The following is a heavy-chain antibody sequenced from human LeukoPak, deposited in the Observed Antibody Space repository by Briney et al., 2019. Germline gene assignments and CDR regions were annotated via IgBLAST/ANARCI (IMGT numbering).Heavy chain of an antibody. V-gene: IGHV3-23*01. CDR3: VKDGMSMDSSWFDY. CDR2: ISGGSSGST. CDR1: GFTFSDYA. D-gene: IGHD6-13*01. J-gene: IGHJ4*02. Sequence: GGSLRLSCAASGFTFSDYAMSWVRQAPGKGLEWLSVISGGSSGSTYYADSVKGRFTISRDISKNTVYLQMSSLRVEDTAVYYCVKDGMSMDSSWFDYWGQGTLVTVSS.